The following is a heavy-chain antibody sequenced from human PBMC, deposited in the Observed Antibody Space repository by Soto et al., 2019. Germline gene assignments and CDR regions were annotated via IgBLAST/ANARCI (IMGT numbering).Heavy chain of an antibody. Sequence: GESLKISCKGSGYSFTNNWISWVRQMPGKGLEWMGRIDPRDSYTNYSPSFQGHVTISVDKSDNTSYLQWNTLKASDSAMYFCAGSYCPPNSCYNGYFDYWGRGTLVTVSS. CDR3: AGSYCPPNSCYNGYFDY. J-gene: IGHJ4*01. CDR2: IDPRDSYT. CDR1: GYSFTNNW. D-gene: IGHD2-2*02. V-gene: IGHV5-10-1*01.